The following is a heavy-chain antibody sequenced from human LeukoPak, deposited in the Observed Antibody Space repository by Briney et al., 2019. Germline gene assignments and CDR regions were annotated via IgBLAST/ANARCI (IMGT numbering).Heavy chain of an antibody. CDR1: GFTFSSYS. V-gene: IGHV3-21*01. Sequence: GGSLRLSCAASGFTFSSYSMNWVRQAPGKGLEWVSSISSSSSYIYYADSVKGRFTISRDNAKNSLYLQMNSLRAEDTAVYYCARGMDYDFWSGYYWRLQPFWFDYWGQGTLVTVSS. D-gene: IGHD3-3*01. CDR3: ARGMDYDFWSGYYWRLQPFWFDY. CDR2: ISSSSSYI. J-gene: IGHJ4*02.